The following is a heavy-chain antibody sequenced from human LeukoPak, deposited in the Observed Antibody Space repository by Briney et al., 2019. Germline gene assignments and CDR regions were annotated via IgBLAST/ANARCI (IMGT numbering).Heavy chain of an antibody. CDR3: ARIHGDYAYWVDV. D-gene: IGHD4-17*01. CDR1: GFIVSSNY. V-gene: IGHV3-53*01. J-gene: IGHJ6*02. CDR2: IYSDVST. Sequence: GGSLRLSCAASGFIVSSNYMSWVRQAPGQGLEWVSVIYSDVSTYYADSVKGRFTISRDKSKNTLYLQMNSLRVEDTAMYYCARIHGDYAYWVDVWGQGTTVTVSS.